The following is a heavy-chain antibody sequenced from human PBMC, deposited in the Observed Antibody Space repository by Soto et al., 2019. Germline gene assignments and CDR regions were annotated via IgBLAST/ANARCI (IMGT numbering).Heavy chain of an antibody. CDR1: GFTFSSYA. CDR3: ERGVVVQAAPRFDT. D-gene: IGHD2-2*01. J-gene: IGHJ5*02. CDR2: ISYDGSNK. Sequence: PGGSLRLSCAASGFTFSSYAMHWVRQAPGKGLEWVAVISYDGSNKYYADSVKGRFTISRDNSKNTLYLQMNSLRAEDTAVYYCERGVVVQAAPRFDTWGQGTLVTVSS. V-gene: IGHV3-30-3*01.